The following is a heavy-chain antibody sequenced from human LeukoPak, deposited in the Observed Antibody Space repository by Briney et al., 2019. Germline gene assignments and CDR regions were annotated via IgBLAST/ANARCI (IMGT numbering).Heavy chain of an antibody. D-gene: IGHD3-10*01. CDR2: IRSQAYGGTA. CDR3: TRRYGSGRGGIDY. CDR1: GFTFGDYV. J-gene: IGHJ4*02. Sequence: GGSLRLSCTASGFTFGDYVMSWVRQAPGKGLEWVGFIRSQAYGGTAEYAASVKGRFTISRDDSKSIAYLQMNSLKTEDTAVYFCTRRYGSGRGGIDYWGQGTLVTVSS. V-gene: IGHV3-49*04.